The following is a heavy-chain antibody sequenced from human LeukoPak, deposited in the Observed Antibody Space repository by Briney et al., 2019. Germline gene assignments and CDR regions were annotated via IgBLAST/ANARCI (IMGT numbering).Heavy chain of an antibody. CDR1: GGSISSSSYY. Sequence: PSETLSLTCTVSGGSISSSSYYWGWIRQPPGKGLEWIGSIYYSGSTYYNPSLKSRVTISVDTSKNQFSLKLSSVTAADTAVYYCARPLSIAAAGRFAFQHWGQGTLVTVSS. V-gene: IGHV4-39*07. CDR2: IYYSGST. J-gene: IGHJ1*01. CDR3: ARPLSIAAAGRFAFQH. D-gene: IGHD6-13*01.